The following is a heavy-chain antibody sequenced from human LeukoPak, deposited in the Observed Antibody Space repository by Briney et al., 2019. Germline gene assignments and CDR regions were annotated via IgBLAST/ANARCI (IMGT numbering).Heavy chain of an antibody. CDR1: GFTFSSYA. CDR3: AKDPATYYYYGMDV. J-gene: IGHJ6*02. CDR2: ISGSGGST. Sequence: GGSLRLSCAASGFTFSSYAMSWVRQAPGKGLEWVSAISGSGGSTYYADSVKGRCTISRDNSKNTLYLQMNSLRAEDTAVYYCAKDPATYYYYGMDVWGQGTTVTVSS. D-gene: IGHD2-2*01. V-gene: IGHV3-23*01.